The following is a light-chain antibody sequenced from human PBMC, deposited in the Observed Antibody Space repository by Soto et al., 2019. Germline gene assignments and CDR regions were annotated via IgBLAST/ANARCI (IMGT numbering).Light chain of an antibody. CDR3: SSYTSSSTYV. J-gene: IGLJ1*01. CDR1: GSDVGGYDY. V-gene: IGLV2-14*01. CDR2: EVT. Sequence: QSALSQPASVSGSPGQSITIPCPGTGSDVGGYDYVSWYQHHPGKAPKVMIYEVTKRPSGVSNRFSGSKSGNTASLTISGLLAEDEADYYCSSYTSSSTYVFGTGTKVTV.